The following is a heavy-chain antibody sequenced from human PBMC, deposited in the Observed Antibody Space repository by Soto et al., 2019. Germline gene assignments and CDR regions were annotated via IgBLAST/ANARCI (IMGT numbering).Heavy chain of an antibody. CDR3: AXRHYSGYDYRDFDY. D-gene: IGHD5-12*01. CDR1: GGTFSSYA. J-gene: IGHJ4*02. V-gene: IGHV1-69*12. CDR2: IIPIFGTA. Sequence: QVQLVQSGAEVKKPGSSVKVSCKASGGTFSSYAISWVRQAPGQGLEWMGGIIPIFGTANFAQNLQGRVTITADEXXXXXXXXXXXXXXEDTAVYXXAXRHYSGYDYRDFDYGVQGTLVTVSS.